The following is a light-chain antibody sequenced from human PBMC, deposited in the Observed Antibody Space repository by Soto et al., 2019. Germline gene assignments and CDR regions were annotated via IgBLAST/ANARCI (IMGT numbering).Light chain of an antibody. J-gene: IGLJ2*01. V-gene: IGLV2-14*01. Sequence: QSALTQPASVSGSPGQSITISCTGTSSDAGDYNYVSWYQQHPGKAPKLMIYEVSNRPSGVSNRFSGSKSGNTASLTISGLQAEDEADYYCSSYRSSSTYVVFGGGTQLTVL. CDR3: SSYRSSSTYVV. CDR1: SSDAGDYNY. CDR2: EVS.